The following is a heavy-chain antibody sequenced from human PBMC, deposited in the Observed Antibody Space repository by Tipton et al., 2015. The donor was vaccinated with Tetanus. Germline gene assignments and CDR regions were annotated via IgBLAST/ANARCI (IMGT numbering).Heavy chain of an antibody. CDR3: ARSGYYSRAYYHYRMDV. V-gene: IGHV4-61*08. D-gene: IGHD3-9*01. J-gene: IGHJ6*02. CDR2: ISNTGST. Sequence: TLSLTCTVSGDSVSSGGYDWGSIRQSPGKGLELIGYISNTGSTSYNPSLQSRVSMSVDTSKNQFSLRLSSVTAADTAVYYCARSGYYSRAYYHYRMDVWGQGTTVSVSS. CDR1: GDSVSSGGYD.